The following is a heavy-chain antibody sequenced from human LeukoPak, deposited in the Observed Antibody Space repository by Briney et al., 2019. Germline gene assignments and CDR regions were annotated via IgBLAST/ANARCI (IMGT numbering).Heavy chain of an antibody. D-gene: IGHD6-13*01. V-gene: IGHV3-21*01. Sequence: GGSLRLSCAASGFTFDDYAMHWVRQAPGKGLEWVSLISSSSRFIYYGDSVKGRFTISRDNAKKSLYLQMNSLRAEDTAVYYCARGHSSSWYLWAVPGYYYYMDVWGKGTTVTISS. CDR2: ISSSSRFI. CDR1: GFTFDDYA. CDR3: ARGHSSSWYLWAVPGYYYYMDV. J-gene: IGHJ6*03.